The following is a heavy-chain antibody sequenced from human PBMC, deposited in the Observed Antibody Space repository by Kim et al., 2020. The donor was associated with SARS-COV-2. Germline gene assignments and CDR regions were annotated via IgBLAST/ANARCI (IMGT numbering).Heavy chain of an antibody. V-gene: IGHV3-9*01. Sequence: DAVKGRFTISRDNAKNSLYLQMNSLRAEDTALYYCAKGDNYGTYYYYYMDVWGKGTTVTVSS. CDR3: AKGDNYGTYYYYYMDV. J-gene: IGHJ6*03. D-gene: IGHD3-10*01.